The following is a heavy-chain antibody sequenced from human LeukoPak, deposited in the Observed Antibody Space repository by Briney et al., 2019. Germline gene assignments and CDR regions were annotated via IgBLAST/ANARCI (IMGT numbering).Heavy chain of an antibody. J-gene: IGHJ6*03. CDR3: ARGLLEWPYYYYYYMDV. V-gene: IGHV4-4*07. CDR2: IYTSGST. D-gene: IGHD3-3*01. CDR1: GGSISSYY. Sequence: SETLSLTCTVSGGSISSYYWSWIRQPAGKGLEWIGRIYTSGSTNYNPSLKSRVTISVDTSKNQFSLKLSSVTAADTAVYYCARGLLEWPYYYYYYMDVWGKGTTVTVSS.